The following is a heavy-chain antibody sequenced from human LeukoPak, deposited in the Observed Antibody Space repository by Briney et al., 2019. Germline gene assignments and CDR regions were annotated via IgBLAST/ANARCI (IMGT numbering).Heavy chain of an antibody. V-gene: IGHV4-39*02. CDR2: IYYSGST. J-gene: IGHJ4*02. Sequence: SETLSLTCTVSGGSISSSSYYWGWIRQPPGKGLEWIGSIYYSGSTYYNPSLKSRVTISVDTSKDRFSLKLSSVTAADTAVYYCARDYYDSSGYYNWGQGTLVTVSS. D-gene: IGHD3-22*01. CDR3: ARDYYDSSGYYN. CDR1: GGSISSSSYY.